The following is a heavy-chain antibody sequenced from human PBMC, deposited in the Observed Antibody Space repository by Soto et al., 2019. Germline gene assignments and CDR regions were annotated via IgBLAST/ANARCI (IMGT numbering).Heavy chain of an antibody. J-gene: IGHJ6*04. CDR1: GFTFSNAW. Sequence: PGGSLRLSCAASGFTFSNAWMSWVRQAPGKGLEWVGRIKSKTDGGTTDYAAPVKGRFTISRDDSKNTLYLQMNSLKTEDTAVYYCTTDKDYGDYPPLDVWGKGTTVTVSS. D-gene: IGHD4-17*01. V-gene: IGHV3-15*01. CDR3: TTDKDYGDYPPLDV. CDR2: IKSKTDGGTT.